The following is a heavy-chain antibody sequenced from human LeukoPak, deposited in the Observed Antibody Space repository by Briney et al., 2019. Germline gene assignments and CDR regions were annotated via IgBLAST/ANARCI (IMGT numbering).Heavy chain of an antibody. J-gene: IGHJ4*02. V-gene: IGHV1-18*01. Sequence: EGSVKVSCKASGYTFTSYGISWVRQAPGQGLELMGWISAYNGNTNYAQKLQGRVTMTTDTSTSTAYMELRSLRSDDTAVYYCARAKDSYGYSGFDYWGQGTLVTVSS. CDR1: GYTFTSYG. CDR2: ISAYNGNT. CDR3: ARAKDSYGYSGFDY. D-gene: IGHD5-18*01.